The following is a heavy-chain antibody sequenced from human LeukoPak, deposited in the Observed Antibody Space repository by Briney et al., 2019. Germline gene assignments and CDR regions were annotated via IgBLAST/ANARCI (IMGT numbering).Heavy chain of an antibody. CDR1: GFTFSSYG. Sequence: GGSLRLSCAAPGFTFSSYGMHWVRQAPGKGLEWVAVISYDGSNKYYADSVKGRFTISRDNSKNTLYLQMSSLRAEDTALYYCAKASNYDYLWGSQQIGYYFDHWGRGILVTVSS. V-gene: IGHV3-30*18. CDR3: AKASNYDYLWGSQQIGYYFDH. J-gene: IGHJ4*02. D-gene: IGHD3-16*01. CDR2: ISYDGSNK.